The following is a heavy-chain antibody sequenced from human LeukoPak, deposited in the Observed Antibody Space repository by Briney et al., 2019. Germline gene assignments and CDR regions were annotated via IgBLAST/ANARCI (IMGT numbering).Heavy chain of an antibody. CDR1: GGSISGSSYY. D-gene: IGHD3-9*01. CDR3: ASQLDTTGYYVGFFDS. V-gene: IGHV4-39*01. CDR2: IYYSGNA. J-gene: IGHJ4*02. Sequence: PSETLSLTCTVSGGSISGSSYYWAWIRRPPGKGLEWIGSIYYSGNAFYNASLKSRVTILVDTSRNQFSLEVDSVTAADTAMYYCASQLDTTGYYVGFFDSWGQGALVTVSS.